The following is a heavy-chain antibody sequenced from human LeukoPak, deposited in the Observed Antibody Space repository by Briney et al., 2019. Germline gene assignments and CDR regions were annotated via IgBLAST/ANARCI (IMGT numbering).Heavy chain of an antibody. CDR2: ISAYNGNT. CDR3: ARVPEISSSWYYGLYGSHAGYYFDY. CDR1: GYTFTSYG. Sequence: VKVSCKXSGYTFTSYGISWVRQAPGQGLEWMGWISAYNGNTNYAQKLQGRVTMTTDTSTSTAYMELRSLRSDDTAVYYCARVPEISSSWYYGLYGSHAGYYFDYWGQGTLVTVSS. D-gene: IGHD6-13*01. V-gene: IGHV1-18*01. J-gene: IGHJ4*02.